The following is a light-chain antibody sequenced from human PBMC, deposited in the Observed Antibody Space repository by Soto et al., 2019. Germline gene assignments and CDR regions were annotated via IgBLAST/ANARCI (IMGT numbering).Light chain of an antibody. V-gene: IGKV1-39*01. CDR3: QQSYGPPT. Sequence: DIQLTQSPSSLSASVGDRVTITCRASQNIVIYVNWYQHKPGKAPKLLIYAASSLESGVPSRFSGSGSGTDFTLTISSLELEDYGTYYCQQSYGPPTIGQGTRVEI. CDR2: AAS. J-gene: IGKJ1*01. CDR1: QNIVIY.